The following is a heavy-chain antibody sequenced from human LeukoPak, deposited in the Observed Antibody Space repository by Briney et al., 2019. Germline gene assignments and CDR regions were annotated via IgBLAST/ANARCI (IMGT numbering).Heavy chain of an antibody. Sequence: GGSLRLSCAASGFSFSSYEMNWVRQAPGKGLEWVSYIGSTTNSIYYADSVKGRFTISKDNAKKSLHLQMNSLRAEDTAVYYCARDEYSGLYYYMDVWGKGTTVTVSS. CDR1: GFSFSSYE. CDR2: IGSTTNSI. D-gene: IGHD5-12*01. V-gene: IGHV3-48*03. CDR3: ARDEYSGLYYYMDV. J-gene: IGHJ6*03.